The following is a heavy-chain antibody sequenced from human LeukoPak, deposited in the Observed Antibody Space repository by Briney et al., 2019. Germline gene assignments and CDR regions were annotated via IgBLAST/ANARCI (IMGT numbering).Heavy chain of an antibody. CDR2: INSDGIRT. CDR1: GFTFNSFW. CDR3: ARGGSGSGYHYYYYYMDV. J-gene: IGHJ6*03. D-gene: IGHD3-22*01. V-gene: IGHV3-74*01. Sequence: QAGGSLRLSCAASGFTFNSFWMYWVRQVPGKGLLWVARINSDGIRTSHADSVQGRFTISRDNANNTLYLQMNSLRVEDTAVYYCARGGSGSGYHYYYYYMDVWGKGTTVT.